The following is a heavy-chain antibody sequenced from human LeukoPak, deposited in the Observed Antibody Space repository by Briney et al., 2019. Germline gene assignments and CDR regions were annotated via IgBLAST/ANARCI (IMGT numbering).Heavy chain of an antibody. CDR2: INHSGST. CDR1: GGSFSGYY. D-gene: IGHD6-19*01. J-gene: IGHJ4*02. CDR3: ARERRPRYSSGWYCGY. V-gene: IGHV4-34*01. Sequence: SETLSLTCAVYGGSFSGYYWSWIRHPPGKGLEWIGEINHSGSTNYNPSLKSRVTISVDTSKNQFSLKLSSVTAADTAVYYCARERRPRYSSGWYCGYWGQGTLVTVSS.